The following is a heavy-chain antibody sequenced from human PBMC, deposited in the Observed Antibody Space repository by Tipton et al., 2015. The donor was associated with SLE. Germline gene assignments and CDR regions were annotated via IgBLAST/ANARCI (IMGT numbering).Heavy chain of an antibody. D-gene: IGHD3-10*01. CDR1: GYTFTSYA. CDR3: ARWEQAVLLWFGDFFH. CDR2: INAGNGNT. J-gene: IGHJ4*02. Sequence: QLVQSGAEVKKPGASVKVSCKASGYTFTSYAMHWVRQDPGQRLEWMGWINAGNGNTKYSQKFQGRVTITRDTSASTAYMELSSLRSEDTAVYYCARWEQAVLLWFGDFFHWGQGTLVTVSS. V-gene: IGHV1-3*01.